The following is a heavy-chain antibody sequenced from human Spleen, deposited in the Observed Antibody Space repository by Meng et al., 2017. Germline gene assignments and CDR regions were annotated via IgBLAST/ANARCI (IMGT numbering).Heavy chain of an antibody. CDR1: GYNFPDYY. J-gene: IGHJ4*02. CDR3: ARDEDISAAGKLFGDY. V-gene: IGHV1-2*06. D-gene: IGHD6-25*01. CDR2: INPKNGDT. Sequence: QVELVQSGGEVKKPGASVKVSCKPSGYNFPDYYIHWMRRAPGQGLEWMGRINPKNGDTHYAQKFQARVTMTGDTSISTAYMELSGLRSDDTAMYYCARDEDISAAGKLFGDYWGQGTLVTVSS.